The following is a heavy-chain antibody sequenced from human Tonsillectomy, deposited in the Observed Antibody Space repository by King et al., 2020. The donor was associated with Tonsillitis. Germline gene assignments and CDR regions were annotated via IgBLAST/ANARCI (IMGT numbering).Heavy chain of an antibody. J-gene: IGHJ5*02. CDR2: IYWDDDK. V-gene: IGHV2-5*02. D-gene: IGHD6-13*01. CDR3: AHLAATPRGSWLNWFDP. Sequence: VTLKESGPTLVKPTQTLTLTCTFSGFSLSTSGVGVGWIRQPPGKALEWLALIYWDDDKRYSPSLKSRLTITKDTPKKQVVLTMTNMDPVDTATYYCAHLAATPRGSWLNWFDPWGQGTLVTVSS. CDR1: GFSLSTSGVG.